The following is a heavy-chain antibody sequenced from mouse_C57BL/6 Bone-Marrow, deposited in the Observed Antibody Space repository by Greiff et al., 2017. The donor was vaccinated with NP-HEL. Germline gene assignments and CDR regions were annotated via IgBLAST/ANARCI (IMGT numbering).Heavy chain of an antibody. CDR1: GYTFTSYW. V-gene: IGHV1-69*01. J-gene: IGHJ3*01. CDR2: IDPSDSYT. D-gene: IGHD2-2*01. Sequence: QVQLKQPGAELVMPGASVKLSCKASGYTFTSYWMHWVKQRPGQGLEWIGEIDPSDSYTNYNQKFKGKSTLTVDKSSSTAYMQLSSLTSEDSAVYYCAREGLYYGYAWFAYWGQGTLVTVSA. CDR3: AREGLYYGYAWFAY.